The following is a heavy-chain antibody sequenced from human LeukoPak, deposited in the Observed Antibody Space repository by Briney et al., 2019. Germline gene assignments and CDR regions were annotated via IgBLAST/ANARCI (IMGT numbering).Heavy chain of an antibody. J-gene: IGHJ6*03. V-gene: IGHV3-30*04. Sequence: PGRSLTLSCAASGFTFSSYAMHWVRQAPGKGLEWVAVISYDGSNKYYADSVKGRFTLFRDNSKNTLYLQMNSLRAEDTAVYYWARSAQPLRYYYYMDVWGKGTTVTVSS. CDR3: ARSAQPLRYYYYMDV. CDR1: GFTFSSYA. CDR2: ISYDGSNK.